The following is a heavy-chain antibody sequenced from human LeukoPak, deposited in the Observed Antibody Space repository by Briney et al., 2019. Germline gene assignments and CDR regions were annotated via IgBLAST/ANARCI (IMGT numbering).Heavy chain of an antibody. J-gene: IGHJ4*02. CDR3: VGSFLGY. CDR1: GFTISNTW. V-gene: IGHV3-15*01. Sequence: PGGSLRLSCAASGFTISNTWMSWVRQAPGKGLEWVGRIKRKTDGGTTDYTAPVKGRFTISRDDSENTLYLQMNSLKTEGTAVYYCVGSFLGYWGQGTLVTVSS. CDR2: IKRKTDGGTT. D-gene: IGHD3-10*01.